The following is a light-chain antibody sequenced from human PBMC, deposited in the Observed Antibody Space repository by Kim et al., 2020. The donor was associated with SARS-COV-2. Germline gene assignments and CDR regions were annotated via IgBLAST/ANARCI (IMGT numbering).Light chain of an antibody. Sequence: ASVGDRVTITWRASQSIGGWLAWYQQKPGKAPKLLIHDASRVESGVPSRFSGSGCETEFTLTISSLQPDDFATYYCQHHSTYPITFGQGTRLEIK. V-gene: IGKV1-5*01. CDR3: QHHSTYPIT. CDR2: DAS. CDR1: QSIGGW. J-gene: IGKJ5*01.